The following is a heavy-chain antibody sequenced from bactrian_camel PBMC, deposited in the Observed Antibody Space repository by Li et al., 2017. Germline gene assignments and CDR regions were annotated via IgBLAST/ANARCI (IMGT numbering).Heavy chain of an antibody. D-gene: IGHD2*01. CDR1: GFTFDGSD. Sequence: QLVESGGGSVHTGGSLTLSCTASGFTFDGSDMGWYRQGPEDECTLVSSVSFDGDIYYMDSVKGRFTISRDNAKNTLYLQLNSLKTEDTAMYYCVKAPYGIYVLEYWGTGTQVTVS. J-gene: IGHJ7*01. CDR2: VSFDGDI. V-gene: IGHV3S55*01.